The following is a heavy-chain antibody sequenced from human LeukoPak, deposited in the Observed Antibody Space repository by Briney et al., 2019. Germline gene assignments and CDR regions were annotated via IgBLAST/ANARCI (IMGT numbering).Heavy chain of an antibody. Sequence: GASVKVSCKASGYTFTGYYMHWVRQAPGQGLEWMGWINPNSGGTNYAQKFQGRVTMTRDMSTSTVYMELSSLRSEDTAVYYCARDNDFDYWGQGTLVTVSS. CDR1: GYTFTGYY. V-gene: IGHV1-2*02. D-gene: IGHD2-8*01. CDR3: ARDNDFDY. CDR2: INPNSGGT. J-gene: IGHJ4*02.